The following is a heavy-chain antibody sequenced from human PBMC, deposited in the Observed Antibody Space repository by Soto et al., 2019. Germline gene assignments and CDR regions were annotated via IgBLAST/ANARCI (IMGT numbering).Heavy chain of an antibody. J-gene: IGHJ4*02. D-gene: IGHD3-10*01. CDR2: ISGSGGST. CDR3: AKIVSRFGELLFPYFDY. Sequence: GGSLRLSCAASGFTFSSYAMSWVRQAPGKGLEWVSAISGSGGSTYYADSVKGRFTISRDNSKNTLYLQMNSLRAEDTAVYYCAKIVSRFGELLFPYFDYWGQGTLVTVSS. V-gene: IGHV3-23*01. CDR1: GFTFSSYA.